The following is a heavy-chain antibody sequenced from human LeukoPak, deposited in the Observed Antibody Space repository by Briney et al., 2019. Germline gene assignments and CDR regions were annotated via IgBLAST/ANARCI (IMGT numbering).Heavy chain of an antibody. CDR1: GFTLSSYS. CDR2: ISSSSSPI. Sequence: GGSLRLSCAASGFTLSSYSMNWVRQAPGKGLEWVSFISSSSSPIYYADSVKGRFTISRDNAKNSLYLQMNSLRAEDTAVYYCARDAIVGATTDYWGQGTLVTVSS. J-gene: IGHJ4*02. CDR3: ARDAIVGATTDY. D-gene: IGHD1-26*01. V-gene: IGHV3-48*01.